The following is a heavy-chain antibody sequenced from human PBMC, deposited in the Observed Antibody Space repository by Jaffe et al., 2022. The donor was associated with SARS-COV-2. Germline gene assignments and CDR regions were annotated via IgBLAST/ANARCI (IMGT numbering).Heavy chain of an antibody. V-gene: IGHV3-43*01. CDR2: ISWDGGST. Sequence: EVQLVESGGVVVQPGGSLRLSCAASGFTFDDYTMHWVRQAPGKGLEWVSLISWDGGSTYYADSVKGRFTISRDNSKNSLYLQMNSLRTEDTALYYCAKDGAVAGWDDGGYYYYMDVWGKGTTVTVSS. J-gene: IGHJ6*03. D-gene: IGHD6-19*01. CDR3: AKDGAVAGWDDGGYYYYMDV. CDR1: GFTFDDYT.